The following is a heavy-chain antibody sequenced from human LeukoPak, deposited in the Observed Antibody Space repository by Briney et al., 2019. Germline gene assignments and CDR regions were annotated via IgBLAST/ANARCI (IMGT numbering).Heavy chain of an antibody. CDR3: ARVPLGYCSSTSCPRGDWFDP. Sequence: ASVKVSCKASGYTFTSYCISWVRQAPGQGLEWMGWISAYNGNTNYAQKLQGRVTMTTDTSTSTAYMELRSLRSDDTAVYYCARVPLGYCSSTSCPRGDWFDPWGQGTLVTVSS. CDR2: ISAYNGNT. D-gene: IGHD2-2*01. V-gene: IGHV1-18*01. CDR1: GYTFTSYC. J-gene: IGHJ5*02.